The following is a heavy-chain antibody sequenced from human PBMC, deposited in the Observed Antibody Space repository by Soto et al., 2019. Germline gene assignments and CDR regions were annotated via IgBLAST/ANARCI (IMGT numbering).Heavy chain of an antibody. CDR2: INHSGST. V-gene: IGHV4-34*01. CDR1: GGSFSGYY. J-gene: IGHJ3*02. CDR3: ARGDRNDAFDI. Sequence: QVQLQQWGAGLLKPSETLSLTCAVYGGSFSGYYWSWIRQPPGKGLEWIGEINHSGSTNYNPSLTSRRTLSVYPSKNPFSQKLTSVTAADTAVYYCARGDRNDAFDIWGQGTMVTVSS.